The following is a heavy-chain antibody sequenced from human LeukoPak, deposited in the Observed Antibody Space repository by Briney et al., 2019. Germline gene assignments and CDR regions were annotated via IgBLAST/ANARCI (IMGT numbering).Heavy chain of an antibody. CDR2: NSSSSSYI. V-gene: IGHV3-21*01. CDR3: ATTMVRGVMSNDAFDI. J-gene: IGHJ3*02. D-gene: IGHD3-10*01. Sequence: GGSLRLSCAASGFTFSSYSMNWVRQAPGKGLEWVSSNSSSSSYIYYADSVKGRFTISRDNAKNSLYLQMNSLRAEDTAVYYCATTMVRGVMSNDAFDIWGQGTMVTVSS. CDR1: GFTFSSYS.